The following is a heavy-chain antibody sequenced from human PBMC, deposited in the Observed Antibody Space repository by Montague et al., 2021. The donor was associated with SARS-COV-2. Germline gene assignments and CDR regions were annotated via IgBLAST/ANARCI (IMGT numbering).Heavy chain of an antibody. CDR3: AREGGNRSSWYLAFEV. Sequence: SETLSLTCTVSSGSISSYYWSWIRQPPGKGLEWIGYIYYSGSTNYNPSLKSRVTISVDTSKNQFSLKLSSVTAADTAVYYCAREGGNRSSWYLAFEVWGQGTMVTVSS. J-gene: IGHJ3*01. CDR1: SGSISSYY. D-gene: IGHD6-13*01. V-gene: IGHV4-59*01. CDR2: IYYSGST.